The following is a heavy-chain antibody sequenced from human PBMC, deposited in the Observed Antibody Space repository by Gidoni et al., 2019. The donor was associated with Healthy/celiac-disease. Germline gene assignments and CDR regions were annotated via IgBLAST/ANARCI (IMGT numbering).Heavy chain of an antibody. J-gene: IGHJ5*02. V-gene: IGHV1-69*01. CDR2: IIPIFGTA. CDR1: GRTFSSYA. CDR3: ARGGYCSGVSCYSGSWFDP. Sequence: QAQLVQSGAEVKKTGSSVTVSCKASGRTFSSYAISWGRRAPGQGLEWMGGIIPIFGTANYAQKCQGRVTITADESTSTAYMELSSLRSEDTAVYYCARGGYCSGVSCYSGSWFDPWGQGTLVTVSS. D-gene: IGHD2-15*01.